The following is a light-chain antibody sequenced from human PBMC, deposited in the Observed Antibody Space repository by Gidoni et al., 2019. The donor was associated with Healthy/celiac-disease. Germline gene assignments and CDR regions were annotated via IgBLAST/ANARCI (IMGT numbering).Light chain of an antibody. J-gene: IGKJ2*01. CDR2: DAS. V-gene: IGKV1-33*01. CDR3: QQYDNLPST. Sequence: IQSTQSPSSLSASLGDRVTITCQASQDISNYLNWYQQKPGKAPKLLIYDASNLETGVPSRFSGSGSGTDFTFTISSLQPEDIATYYCQQYDNLPSTFGPGTKLEIK. CDR1: QDISNY.